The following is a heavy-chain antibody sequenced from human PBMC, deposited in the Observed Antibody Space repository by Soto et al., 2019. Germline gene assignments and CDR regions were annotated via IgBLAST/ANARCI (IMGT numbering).Heavy chain of an antibody. J-gene: IGHJ3*02. V-gene: IGHV3-30*18. CDR3: AKDLLFRVMYNWNDASGAFDI. CDR2: ISYDGSNK. Sequence: GGSLRLSCAASGFTFSSYGMHWVRQAPGKGLEWVAVISYDGSNKYYADSVKGRFTISRDNSKNTLYLQMNSLRAEDTAVYYCAKDLLFRVMYNWNDASGAFDIWGQGTMVTVSS. CDR1: GFTFSSYG. D-gene: IGHD1-1*01.